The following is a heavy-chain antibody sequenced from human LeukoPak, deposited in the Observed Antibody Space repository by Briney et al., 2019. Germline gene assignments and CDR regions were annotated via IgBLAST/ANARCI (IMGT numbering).Heavy chain of an antibody. CDR3: AREEYSRGCSDY. V-gene: IGHV3-21*01. CDR2: ISSSSSYI. D-gene: IGHD6-19*01. J-gene: IGHJ4*02. Sequence: GGSLRLSCAASGFTFSSYSMNWVRQAPGKGLEWVSSISSSSSYIYYADSVKGRFTISRDNAKNSLYLQMNSLRAEDTAAYYCAREEYSRGCSDYWGQGTLVTVSS. CDR1: GFTFSSYS.